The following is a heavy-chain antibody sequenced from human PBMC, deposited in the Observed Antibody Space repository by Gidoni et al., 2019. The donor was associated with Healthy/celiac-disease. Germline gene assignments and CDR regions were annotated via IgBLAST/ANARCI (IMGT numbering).Heavy chain of an antibody. V-gene: IGHV1-18*04. CDR3: AREEADCTNGVCHVDY. Sequence: QVQLVQYAAEAQKPGASVKGPCTASRYTFSIHGTSWGGQAPGQGLEWMGWISAYNGNTKYAQKSQGRVTMTTDTSTSTAYMERRSLRYDDTAVYYCAREEADCTNGVCHVDYWGQGTLVTVSS. CDR1: RYTFSIHG. J-gene: IGHJ4*02. CDR2: ISAYNGNT. D-gene: IGHD2-8*01.